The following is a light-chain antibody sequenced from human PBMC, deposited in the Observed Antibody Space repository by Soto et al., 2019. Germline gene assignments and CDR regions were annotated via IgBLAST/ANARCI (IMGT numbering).Light chain of an antibody. CDR2: GAS. Sequence: EIVLTQSPGTLSLSPGERATLSCRASQSVSSSYLAWYQQRPGQAPRLLLYGASSRAPGIPDRFSGSGSGTDFTLTISRLEPEDFAVYYCQQYGSSPPMYTFGQGTKLEIK. J-gene: IGKJ2*01. CDR3: QQYGSSPPMYT. V-gene: IGKV3-20*01. CDR1: QSVSSSY.